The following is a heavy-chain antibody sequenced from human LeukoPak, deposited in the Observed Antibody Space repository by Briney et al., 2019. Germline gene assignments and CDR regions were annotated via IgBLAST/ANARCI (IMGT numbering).Heavy chain of an antibody. J-gene: IGHJ3*02. D-gene: IGHD5-12*01. CDR3: ARHGGESIVAMILHAFDI. V-gene: IGHV4-59*08. Sequence: SETLSLTCTVSGGSISSYSWSWIRQPPGKGLEWIGSIYYSGSTNYNPSLKSRVTMSVDTSKNQFALKLSSVTAADAAVYYCARHGGESIVAMILHAFDIWGQGTMVTVSS. CDR2: IYYSGST. CDR1: GGSISSYS.